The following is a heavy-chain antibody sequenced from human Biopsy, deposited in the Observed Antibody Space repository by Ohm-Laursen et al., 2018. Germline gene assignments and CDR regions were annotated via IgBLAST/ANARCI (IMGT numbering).Heavy chain of an antibody. J-gene: IGHJ6*02. CDR2: IIAPSGTT. D-gene: IGHD3-22*01. V-gene: IGHV1-69*13. Sequence: ASVKVSCKPFGGTLSKYAMSWVRQAPGQGLEWLGVIIAPSGTTNSAQRFQGRLSITADESATSVYMELSSLTSEDTAVYYCARTGTYYHDSSLYYFYGLDLWGQGSTATVFS. CDR1: GGTLSKYA. CDR3: ARTGTYYHDSSLYYFYGLDL.